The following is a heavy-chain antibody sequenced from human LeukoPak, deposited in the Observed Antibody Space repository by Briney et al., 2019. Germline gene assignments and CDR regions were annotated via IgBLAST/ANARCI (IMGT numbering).Heavy chain of an antibody. Sequence: SETLSLTCTVSGDSISSYYWSWIRQPPGKGLEWIGYIYDSGSTNYNPSLKSRVTISVDTSKNQFSLKLSSVTAADTAVYYCASSSGIRHLGYWGQGTLVTVSS. CDR3: ASSSGIRHLGY. J-gene: IGHJ4*02. CDR1: GDSISSYY. D-gene: IGHD3-10*01. CDR2: IYDSGST. V-gene: IGHV4-59*01.